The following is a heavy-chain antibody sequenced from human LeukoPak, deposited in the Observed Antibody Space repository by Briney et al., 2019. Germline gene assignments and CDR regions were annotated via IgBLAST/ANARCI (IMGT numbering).Heavy chain of an antibody. CDR2: ISSRSSTI. V-gene: IGHV3-48*01. Sequence: GGSLRLSCAASGFTFSTYPMNWVRQAPGKGLEWVSYISSRSSTIYYADSVKGRFTISRDNSKNTLYLQMNSLRAEDTAVYYCARDRDGFDYWGQGTLVTVSS. D-gene: IGHD2-21*02. CDR1: GFTFSTYP. CDR3: ARDRDGFDY. J-gene: IGHJ4*02.